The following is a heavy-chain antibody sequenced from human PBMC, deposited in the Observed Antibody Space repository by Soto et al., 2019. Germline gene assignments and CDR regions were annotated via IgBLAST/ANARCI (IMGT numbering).Heavy chain of an antibody. V-gene: IGHV4-31*03. J-gene: IGHJ4*02. CDR1: GGSISSGGYY. Sequence: SETLSLTCTVSGGSISSGGYYWSWIRQHPGKGLEWIGYIYYSGSTYYNPSLKSRVTISVDTSKNQFSLKLSSVTAADTAVYYCARADIVATIAPFDYWGQGTLVTVSS. CDR2: IYYSGST. D-gene: IGHD5-12*01. CDR3: ARADIVATIAPFDY.